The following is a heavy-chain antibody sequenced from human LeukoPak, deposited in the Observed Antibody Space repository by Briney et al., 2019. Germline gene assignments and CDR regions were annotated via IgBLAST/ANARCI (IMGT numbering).Heavy chain of an antibody. CDR1: GYSFTSYW. Sequence: GESLKISCKGSGYSFTSYWIGWVRQMPGKGLEWMGIIYPGDSDTRYCPSFQGQVTISADKSISTAYLQWSSLKASDTAMYYCASQRDGYTYGYVYWDQVTLVTVSS. CDR2: IYPGDSDT. V-gene: IGHV5-51*01. J-gene: IGHJ4*02. CDR3: ASQRDGYTYGYVY. D-gene: IGHD5-18*01.